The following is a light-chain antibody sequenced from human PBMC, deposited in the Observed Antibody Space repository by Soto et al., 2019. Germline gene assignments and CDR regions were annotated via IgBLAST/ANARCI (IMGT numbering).Light chain of an antibody. CDR2: SNN. CDR1: SSNIGSNT. V-gene: IGLV1-44*01. J-gene: IGLJ1*01. Sequence: QSVLTQPPSASGTPGQRVTISCSGSSSNIGSNTVNWYQQLAGTAPKLLIYSNNQRPSGVPDRFSGSKSATSASLAISGHQSEDEDDYYCAAWDDSLHGYVFGTGSKVTAL. CDR3: AAWDDSLHGYV.